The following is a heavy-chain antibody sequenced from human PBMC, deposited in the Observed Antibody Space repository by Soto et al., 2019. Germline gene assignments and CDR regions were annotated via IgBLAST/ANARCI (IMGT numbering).Heavy chain of an antibody. CDR1: GYTFTSYG. J-gene: IGHJ4*02. Sequence: ASVKVSCKASGYTFTSYGISWVRQAPGQGLEWMGWISAYNGNTNYAQKLQGRVTMTTDTSTSTAYMELRSLRSDDTAVYYCARGLGYYDILTDFDYWGQGTLVTVSS. CDR2: ISAYNGNT. V-gene: IGHV1-18*01. D-gene: IGHD3-9*01. CDR3: ARGLGYYDILTDFDY.